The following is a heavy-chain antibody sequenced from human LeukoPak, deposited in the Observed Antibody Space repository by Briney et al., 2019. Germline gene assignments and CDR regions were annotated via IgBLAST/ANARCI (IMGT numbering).Heavy chain of an antibody. CDR3: ARDPYSSGWYNDAFDI. J-gene: IGHJ3*02. D-gene: IGHD6-19*01. CDR2: ISSSSSYI. Sequence: GGSLRLSCAASGFTFSSYSMNWVRQAPGKGLEWVSSISSSSSYIYYADSVKGRFTISRYNAQNSLFLQLNSLRAEDTAVYYCARDPYSSGWYNDAFDIWGQGTMVTVSS. V-gene: IGHV3-21*01. CDR1: GFTFSSYS.